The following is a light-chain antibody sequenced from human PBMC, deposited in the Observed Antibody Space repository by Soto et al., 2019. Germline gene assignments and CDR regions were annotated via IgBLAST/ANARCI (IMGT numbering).Light chain of an antibody. J-gene: IGLJ1*01. Sequence: QSALTQPASVSGSPGQSITISCTGTSSDVGGYNFIYWYQQHPGKAPKLIIYDVNNRPSGVSNRFSGSKSDNTASLTISGLQAEDEADYYCISYTSNNTPYVFGTGTKLTVL. CDR3: ISYTSNNTPYV. CDR1: SSDVGGYNF. V-gene: IGLV2-14*01. CDR2: DVN.